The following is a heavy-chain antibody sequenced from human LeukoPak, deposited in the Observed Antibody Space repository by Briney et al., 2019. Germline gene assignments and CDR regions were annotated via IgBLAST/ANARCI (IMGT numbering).Heavy chain of an antibody. D-gene: IGHD5-24*01. V-gene: IGHV1-46*01. J-gene: IGHJ6*03. CDR3: ARDRETATIRSRGYYYYYMDV. CDR1: GHTFTSYY. CDR2: INPSGGST. Sequence: ASVKVSCKASGHTFTSYYMHWVRQAPGQGLEWMGIINPSGGSTSYAQKFQGRVTMTRDTSTSTVYMELSSLRSEDTAVYYCARDRETATIRSRGYYYYYMDVWGKGTTVTVSS.